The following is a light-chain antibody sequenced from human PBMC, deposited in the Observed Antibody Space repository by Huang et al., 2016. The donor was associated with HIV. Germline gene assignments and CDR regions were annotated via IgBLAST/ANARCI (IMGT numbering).Light chain of an antibody. V-gene: IGKV3-20*01. J-gene: IGKJ2*01. Sequence: EIVLTQSPGTLSLSPGERATLSCRASQSVSSSYLAWYQQKPGQAPRLLIYGASSRATGIPARFSGSGSGTDFTLTITRLEPEDFAVYYCQQYSSSPPVYTFGQGTKLEIK. CDR1: QSVSSSY. CDR3: QQYSSSPPVYT. CDR2: GAS.